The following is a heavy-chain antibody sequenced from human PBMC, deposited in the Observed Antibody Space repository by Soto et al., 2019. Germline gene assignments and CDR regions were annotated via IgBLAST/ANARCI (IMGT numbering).Heavy chain of an antibody. CDR3: ARGGGVGVAGSAAFDM. Sequence: QLHLVQSGAVVKKSGASVTVSCSASGYPVTAYYMHWVRQAPGRGLEWMGGINPATGAAKYTQTFPGRVTMTRDTSTSTVFMELSGLTSEDTAVFYCARGGGVGVAGSAAFDMWGQGTLVTVSS. D-gene: IGHD3-3*01. J-gene: IGHJ3*02. V-gene: IGHV1-2*02. CDR2: INPATGAA. CDR1: GYPVTAYY.